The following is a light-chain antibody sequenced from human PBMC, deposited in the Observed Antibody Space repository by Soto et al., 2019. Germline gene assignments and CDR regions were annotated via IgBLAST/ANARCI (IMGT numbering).Light chain of an antibody. V-gene: IGLV1-40*01. Sequence: QSVLTQPPSVSGAPGQRVTISCTGSSSNIGAGYDVHWYQQLPGTAPKLLIYGNSNRPSGVPERFSGSKSGTSASLAITGRQAEEEDDYYYQSYDSSLSVYVFGSGTKLTVL. J-gene: IGLJ1*01. CDR2: GNS. CDR1: SSNIGAGYD. CDR3: QSYDSSLSVYV.